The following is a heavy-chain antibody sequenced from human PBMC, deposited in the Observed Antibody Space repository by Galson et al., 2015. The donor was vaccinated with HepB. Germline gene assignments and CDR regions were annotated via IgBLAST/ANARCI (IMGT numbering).Heavy chain of an antibody. CDR3: VRDLTYFGTLVYYDALDI. J-gene: IGHJ3*02. CDR2: IKDDGSET. V-gene: IGHV3-7*01. D-gene: IGHD2/OR15-2a*01. Sequence: SLRLSCAASGFTFSSYWMTWVRQAPGKGLEWVANIKDDGSETNYVDSVKGRFTISRDNVATSLYLQMNTLRPEETAVYYCVRDLTYFGTLVYYDALDIWGHGTMVIVSS. CDR1: GFTFSSYW.